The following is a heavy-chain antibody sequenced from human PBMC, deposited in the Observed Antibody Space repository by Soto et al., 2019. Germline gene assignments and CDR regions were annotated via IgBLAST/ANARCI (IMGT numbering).Heavy chain of an antibody. CDR1: GFTFSSYA. Sequence: QVQLVESGGGVVQPGRSLRLSCAASGFTFSSYAMHWVRQAPGKGLEWVAVISYDGSNKYYADSVKGRFTISRDNYKNPLYLQMNSLRAEDTAVYYCARGVAGSLSCFGIDPWGRGTLVTVSS. J-gene: IGHJ5*02. CDR2: ISYDGSNK. D-gene: IGHD6-19*01. V-gene: IGHV3-30-3*01. CDR3: ARGVAGSLSCFGIDP.